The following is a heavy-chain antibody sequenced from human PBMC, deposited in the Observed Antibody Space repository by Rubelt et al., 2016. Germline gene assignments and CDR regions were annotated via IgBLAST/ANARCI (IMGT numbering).Heavy chain of an antibody. Sequence: QVQLQESGQGLVKPSETLSLTCTVSGGSSTTYYWRWIRQPPGKGLEWMGYISYTGSTKYRPSLKSGVAISVETSKNHVSLGLSSVTAADTAVYFCARDSAGFDYWGQGTLVTVSS. J-gene: IGHJ4*02. D-gene: IGHD6-13*01. CDR2: ISYTGST. CDR3: ARDSAGFDY. CDR1: GGSSTTYY. V-gene: IGHV4-59*01.